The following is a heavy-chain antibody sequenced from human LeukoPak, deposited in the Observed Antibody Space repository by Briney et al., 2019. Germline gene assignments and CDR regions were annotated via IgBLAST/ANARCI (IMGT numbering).Heavy chain of an antibody. J-gene: IGHJ4*02. V-gene: IGHV3-15*01. Sequence: GGSLRLSCAASGFTFSNAWMSWVRQAPGKGLEWVGRIKSKTDGGTTDYAAPVKGRFTISRDDSKNTLYLQTNSLKTEDTAVYCCTTESRSIAAAGRTYDYWGQGTLVTVSS. CDR3: TTESRSIAAAGRTYDY. CDR1: GFTFSNAW. CDR2: IKSKTDGGTT. D-gene: IGHD6-13*01.